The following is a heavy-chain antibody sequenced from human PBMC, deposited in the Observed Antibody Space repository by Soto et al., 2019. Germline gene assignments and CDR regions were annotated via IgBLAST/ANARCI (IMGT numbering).Heavy chain of an antibody. CDR3: ARDKYRDFWSGYGHYYYYMDV. J-gene: IGHJ6*03. D-gene: IGHD3-3*01. Sequence: GGSLRLSCAASGFTFSDYYMSWIRQAPGKGLEWVSYISSSGSTIYYADSVKGRFTISRDNAKNSLYLQMNSLRAEDTAVYYCARDKYRDFWSGYGHYYYYMDVWGKGTTVTVSS. V-gene: IGHV3-11*01. CDR1: GFTFSDYY. CDR2: ISSSGSTI.